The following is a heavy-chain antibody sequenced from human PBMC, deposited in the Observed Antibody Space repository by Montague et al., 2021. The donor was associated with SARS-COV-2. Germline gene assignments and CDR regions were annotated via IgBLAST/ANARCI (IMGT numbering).Heavy chain of an antibody. CDR2: IYHNGST. J-gene: IGHJ6*02. CDR3: ARGGGNSADYYNYTMDV. Sequence: SETLSLTCTVSGGSISSYYWTWIRQPPGTGLESIGYIYHNGSTKYNPSLKSRVTISVDTSKNQFSLKLSSVSVADTAVYYCARGGGNSADYYNYTMDVWGQGTTVTVFS. V-gene: IGHV4-59*01. D-gene: IGHD4-23*01. CDR1: GGSISSYY.